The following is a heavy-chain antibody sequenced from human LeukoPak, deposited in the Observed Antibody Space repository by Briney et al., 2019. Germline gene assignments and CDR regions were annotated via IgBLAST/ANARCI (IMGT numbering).Heavy chain of an antibody. CDR2: INHSGST. Sequence: SETLSLTCAVYGGSFSGYYWSWIRQPPGKGLEWIGEINHSGSTNYNPSLKSRVTISVDTSKNQFSLKLSSVTAADTAVYYCARASYCSGGSCWIDYWGQGTLVTASS. V-gene: IGHV4-34*01. CDR3: ARASYCSGGSCWIDY. J-gene: IGHJ4*02. CDR1: GGSFSGYY. D-gene: IGHD2-15*01.